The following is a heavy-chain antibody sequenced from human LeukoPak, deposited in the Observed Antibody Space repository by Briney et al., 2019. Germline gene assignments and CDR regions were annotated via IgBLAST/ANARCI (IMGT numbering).Heavy chain of an antibody. Sequence: SETLSLTCTVSGGSISSYYWSWIRQPPGKGLEWIGYIYYSGSTNYNPSLKSRVTISVDTSKNQFSLKLSSVTAADTAVYYCASLFGFWSGSDAFDIWGQGTMVTVSS. CDR2: IYYSGST. CDR1: GGSISSYY. CDR3: ASLFGFWSGSDAFDI. V-gene: IGHV4-59*08. D-gene: IGHD3-3*01. J-gene: IGHJ3*02.